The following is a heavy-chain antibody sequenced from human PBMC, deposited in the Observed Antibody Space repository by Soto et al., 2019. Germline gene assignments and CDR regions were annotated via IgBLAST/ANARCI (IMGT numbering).Heavy chain of an antibody. V-gene: IGHV4-34*01. Sequence: QVQLQQWGAGLLKPSETLSLTCAVYGGSFSGYLWSWIRQPPGKGLEWIGEINHSGSTNYNPSLGSRVTTSGDTSKNQFSLELSSVTAADPAVYYCASRYSSCFYGMDVWGQGTTVTVSS. CDR1: GGSFSGYL. CDR3: ASRYSSCFYGMDV. D-gene: IGHD6-19*01. CDR2: INHSGST. J-gene: IGHJ6*02.